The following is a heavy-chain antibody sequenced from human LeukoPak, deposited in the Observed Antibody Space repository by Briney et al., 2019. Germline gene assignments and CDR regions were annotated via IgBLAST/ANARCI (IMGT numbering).Heavy chain of an antibody. V-gene: IGHV1-69*05. Sequence: ASVKVSCKASGGTFSSYAISWVRQAPGQGLEWMGGIIPIFGTANYAQKFQGRVTITTDESTSTAYMELSSLRSEDTAVYYCARVIVVPAAPGWFDPWGQGTLVTVSS. CDR1: GGTFSSYA. J-gene: IGHJ5*02. D-gene: IGHD2-2*01. CDR2: IIPIFGTA. CDR3: ARVIVVPAAPGWFDP.